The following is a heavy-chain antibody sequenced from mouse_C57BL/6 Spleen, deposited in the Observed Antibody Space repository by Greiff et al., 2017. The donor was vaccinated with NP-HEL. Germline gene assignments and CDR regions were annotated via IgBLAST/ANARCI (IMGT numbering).Heavy chain of an antibody. Sequence: VKLVESGAELVKPGASVKISCKASGYAFRSYWMNWVKQRPGKGLEWIGQIYPGDGDTNYNGKFKGKATLTADKSSSTAYMQLSSLTSEDSAVYFCASFITTVVDYYAMDYWGQGTSVTVSS. CDR3: ASFITTVVDYYAMDY. CDR1: GYAFRSYW. V-gene: IGHV1-80*01. CDR2: IYPGDGDT. J-gene: IGHJ4*01. D-gene: IGHD1-1*01.